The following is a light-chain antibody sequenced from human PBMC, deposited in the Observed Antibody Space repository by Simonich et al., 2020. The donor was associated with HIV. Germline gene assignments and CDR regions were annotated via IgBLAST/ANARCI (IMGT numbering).Light chain of an antibody. J-gene: IGKJ1*01. CDR2: GAS. Sequence: EIVMTQSPATLSVSPGERATLSCRASQSVSSNLAWYQQKPGQAPRLLIYGASTRATGIPDRFSGGGAGTEFTRTISSMQSEDFAVYYCQQYNDWPPWTIGQGTKVEIK. CDR3: QQYNDWPPWT. CDR1: QSVSSN. V-gene: IGKV3-15*01.